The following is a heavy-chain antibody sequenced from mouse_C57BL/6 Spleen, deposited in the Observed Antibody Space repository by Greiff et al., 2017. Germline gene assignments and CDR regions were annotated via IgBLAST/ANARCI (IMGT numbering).Heavy chain of an antibody. Sequence: QVQLQQPGAELVRPGSSVKLSCKASGYTFTSYWMHWVKQRPIQGLEWIGNIDPSDSETHYNQKFKDKATLTVDKASSTAYMQLSSLTSADSAVYYCARGVPHAMDYWGQGTSVTVSS. CDR3: ARGVPHAMDY. CDR1: GYTFTSYW. V-gene: IGHV1-52*01. CDR2: IDPSDSET. J-gene: IGHJ4*01.